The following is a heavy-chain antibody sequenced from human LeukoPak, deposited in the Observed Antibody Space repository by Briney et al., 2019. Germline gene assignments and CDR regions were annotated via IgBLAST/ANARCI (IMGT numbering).Heavy chain of an antibody. J-gene: IGHJ4*02. V-gene: IGHV3-13*01. CDR1: GFTFSNHA. D-gene: IGHD3-9*01. Sequence: PGGSLRLSCATSGFTFSNHAMHWVRQATGKGLEWVSAIGTAGDTFYPGSVKGRFTISRDNAKNSLYLQMNSLRAEDTAVYYCARVHYDILTGYYTWWGQGTLVTVSS. CDR2: IGTAGDT. CDR3: ARVHYDILTGYYTW.